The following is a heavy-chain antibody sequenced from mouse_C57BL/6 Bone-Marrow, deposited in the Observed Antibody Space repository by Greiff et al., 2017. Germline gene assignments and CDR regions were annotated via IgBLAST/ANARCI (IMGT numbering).Heavy chain of an antibody. D-gene: IGHD1-1*01. CDR2: IWTGGGT. CDR1: GFSLTSYA. V-gene: IGHV2-9-1*01. CDR3: AREGLYGSSYVWYFDV. J-gene: IGHJ1*03. Sequence: VKLVESGPGLVAPSQSLSITCTVSGFSLTSYAISWVRQPPGKGLEWLGVIWTGGGTNYNSALKSRLSISKDNSKSQVFLKMNSLQTDDTARYYCAREGLYGSSYVWYFDVWGTGTTVTVSS.